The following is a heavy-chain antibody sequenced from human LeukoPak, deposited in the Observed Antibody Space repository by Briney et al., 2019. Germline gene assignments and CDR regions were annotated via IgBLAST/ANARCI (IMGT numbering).Heavy chain of an antibody. J-gene: IGHJ4*02. Sequence: SETLSLTCSVSGGSMNSYYWSWIRQFPGKGLEWIGYIYYSGSTNYNPSLKSRVTISVDTSKNQFSLKLSSVTAADTAVYYCARRVWLQPFDYWGQGTLVTVSS. V-gene: IGHV4-59*08. CDR3: ARRVWLQPFDY. D-gene: IGHD3-9*01. CDR2: IYYSGST. CDR1: GGSMNSYY.